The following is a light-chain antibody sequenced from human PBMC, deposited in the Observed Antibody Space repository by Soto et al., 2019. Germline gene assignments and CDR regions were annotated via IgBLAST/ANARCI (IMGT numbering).Light chain of an antibody. CDR3: QQYNNWPPYT. CDR1: QSVSSN. J-gene: IGKJ2*01. Sequence: EIVMTQSPATLSVSPGERATLSCRASQSVSSNLAWYQQKPGQAHRLLIYGASTRATGIPARFSGSGSGTEFTLTISSLQSEDFALYYCQQYNNWPPYTFGQGTKLEIK. CDR2: GAS. V-gene: IGKV3-15*01.